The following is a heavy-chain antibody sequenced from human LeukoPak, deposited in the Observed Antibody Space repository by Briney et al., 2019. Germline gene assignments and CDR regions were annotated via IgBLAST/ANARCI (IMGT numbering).Heavy chain of an antibody. V-gene: IGHV3-23*01. CDR3: AKSPRGSWYPFDY. Sequence: SGGALRLSCAPSGFTFSGYAISWVRQAPQEGLEWVAAISGSGGSTYYADSVKGRFTISRDNTKNTLYLQMNSLRAEDTAVYYCAKSPRGSWYPFDYWGQGTLVTVSS. CDR1: GFTFSGYA. CDR2: ISGSGGST. J-gene: IGHJ4*02. D-gene: IGHD6-13*01.